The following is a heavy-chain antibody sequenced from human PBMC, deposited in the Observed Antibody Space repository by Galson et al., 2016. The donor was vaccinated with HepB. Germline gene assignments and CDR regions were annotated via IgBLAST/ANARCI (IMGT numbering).Heavy chain of an antibody. V-gene: IGHV3-53*01. CDR2: IYSGGRT. Sequence: SLRLSCAASGFTVSNNYMSWVRQAPGKGLEGVSVIYSGGRTYYTDSVKGRFTTSRDSSKNTLYLQMNSLRAEDTAVYYCARHPQNNLWGQGTLVTVSS. CDR3: ARHPQNNL. CDR1: GFTVSNNY. D-gene: IGHD1/OR15-1a*01. J-gene: IGHJ4*02.